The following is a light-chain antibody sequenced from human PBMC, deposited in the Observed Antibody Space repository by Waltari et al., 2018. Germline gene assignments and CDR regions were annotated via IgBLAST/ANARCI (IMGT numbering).Light chain of an antibody. V-gene: IGKV6-21*02. CDR1: PSIGSS. CDR2: CAS. CDR3: HQSSSFLIT. Sequence: EIVLTQSPDSQSVTPKEKVTITCRYSPSIGSSLHWYQQKPDQSPKLLIKCASQSISGVPSRFSGSGSGTDFTLTINSLEAEDAATYYCHQSSSFLITFGQGTRLEIK. J-gene: IGKJ5*01.